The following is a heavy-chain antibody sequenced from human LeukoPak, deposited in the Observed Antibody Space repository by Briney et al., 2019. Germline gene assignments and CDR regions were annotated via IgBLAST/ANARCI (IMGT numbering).Heavy chain of an antibody. D-gene: IGHD6-13*01. J-gene: IGHJ3*02. CDR1: GYTFTSYG. CDR2: ISAYNGNT. V-gene: IGHV1-18*01. Sequence: ASVKVSCKASGYTFTSYGISWVRQAPGQGLEWMGWISAYNGNTNYAQKLQGRVTMTTDTSTSTAYMELRSLRSDDTAVYYCARDRVIAAAGNDAVDIWGQGTMVTVSS. CDR3: ARDRVIAAAGNDAVDI.